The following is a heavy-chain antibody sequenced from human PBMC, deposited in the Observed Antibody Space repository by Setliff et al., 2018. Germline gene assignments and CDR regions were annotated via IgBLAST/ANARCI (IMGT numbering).Heavy chain of an antibody. CDR2: ITWNGGRT. Sequence: GGSLRLSCAASGFNLDDYGMSWVRQAPGKGLEWVSGITWNGGRTGYADSVKGRLTISRDNAKNSLYLQMNSLRAEDTAVYYCVKTHWDTWIRGAFDIWGQGTMVTVSS. V-gene: IGHV3-20*04. D-gene: IGHD3-10*01. J-gene: IGHJ3*02. CDR1: GFNLDDYG. CDR3: VKTHWDTWIRGAFDI.